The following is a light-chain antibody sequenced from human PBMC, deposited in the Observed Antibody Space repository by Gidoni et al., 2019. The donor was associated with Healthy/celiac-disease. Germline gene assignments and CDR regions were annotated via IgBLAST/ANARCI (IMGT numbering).Light chain of an antibody. V-gene: IGLV1-40*01. CDR3: QSYDSSLSGYV. CDR1: SSNIGAGHD. J-gene: IGLJ1*01. CDR2: GNS. Sequence: QSVLTQPPSVSAAPGQSVAISCTGSSSNIGAGHDVHWYQQLPGTAPKLLIYGNSNRPSGVPDRFSGSKSGTSASLAITGLQAEDEADYYCQSYDSSLSGYVFGTGTKVTVL.